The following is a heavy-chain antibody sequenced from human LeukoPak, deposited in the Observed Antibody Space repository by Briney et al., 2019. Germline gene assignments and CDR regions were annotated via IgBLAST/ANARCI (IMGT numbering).Heavy chain of an antibody. CDR1: GLTFSSYS. Sequence: GGSLRLSCAASGLTFSSYSMNWVRQAPGKGLGWVSSISSGSTYIYYADSVKGRFTISRDNAKNSLYLQMNSLRDDDTAVYYCARGRGMQQWPDDAFHFWGQGTTVTVSS. V-gene: IGHV3-21*01. D-gene: IGHD6-13*01. CDR3: ARGRGMQQWPDDAFHF. CDR2: ISSGSTYI. J-gene: IGHJ3*01.